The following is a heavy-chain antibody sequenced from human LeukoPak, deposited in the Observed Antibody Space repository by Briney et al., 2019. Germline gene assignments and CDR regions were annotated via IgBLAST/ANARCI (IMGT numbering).Heavy chain of an antibody. V-gene: IGHV3-20*04. CDR1: GFTFDDYE. J-gene: IGHJ6*02. D-gene: IGHD2-2*02. Sequence: GGSLRLSCVASGFTFDDYEMSWVRQAPGKGLEWVSGINCNGGSTGYVDSVKGRFTISRDNAKNSLYLQMNSPRAEDTALYYCNGYCSSASCYSDMDVWGRGTTVIVSS. CDR3: NGYCSSASCYSDMDV. CDR2: INCNGGST.